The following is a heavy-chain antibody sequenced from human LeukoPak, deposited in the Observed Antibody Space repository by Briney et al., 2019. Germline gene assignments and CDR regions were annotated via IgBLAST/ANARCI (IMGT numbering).Heavy chain of an antibody. J-gene: IGHJ4*02. CDR2: ISWNSGSI. CDR3: AKVYYYDSSGPFDY. Sequence: GGSLRLSCAASGFTFDDYAMHWVRHAPGKGLEWVSGISWNSGSIGYADSVKGRFTISRDNAKNSLYLQMNSLRAEDTALYYCAKVYYYDSSGPFDYWGQGTLVTVSS. D-gene: IGHD3-22*01. V-gene: IGHV3-9*01. CDR1: GFTFDDYA.